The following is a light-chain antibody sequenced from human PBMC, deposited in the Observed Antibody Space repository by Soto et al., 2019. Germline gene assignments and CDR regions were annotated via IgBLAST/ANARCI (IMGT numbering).Light chain of an antibody. Sequence: QSALTQPASVSGSPGQSITISCTGTSSDVGAYNYVSWYQQQSGKAPKLMIHEVSNRPSGVPDRFSGSKSGTSASLAITGLQAEDEADYYCQSYDSSLSGYVVFGGGTKLTVL. CDR3: QSYDSSLSGYVV. CDR1: SSDVGAYNY. CDR2: EVS. J-gene: IGLJ2*01. V-gene: IGLV2-14*01.